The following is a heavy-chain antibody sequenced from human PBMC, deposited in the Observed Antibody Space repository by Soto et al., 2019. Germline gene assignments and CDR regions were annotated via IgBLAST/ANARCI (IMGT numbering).Heavy chain of an antibody. V-gene: IGHV1-18*01. J-gene: IGHJ6*02. Sequence: ASVKVSCKASGYTFPSYGISWVRRAPGQGLEWMGWISAYNGNTNYAQKLQGRVTMTTDTSTSTAYMELRSLRSDDTAVYYCAREKTTGSYYGMDVWGQGTTVTVFS. CDR2: ISAYNGNT. CDR3: AREKTTGSYYGMDV. D-gene: IGHD4-17*01. CDR1: GYTFPSYG.